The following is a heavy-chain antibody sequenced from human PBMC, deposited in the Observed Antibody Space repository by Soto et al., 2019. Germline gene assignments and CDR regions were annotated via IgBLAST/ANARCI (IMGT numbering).Heavy chain of an antibody. CDR2: IIPILGIA. CDR1: GGTFSSYT. V-gene: IGHV1-69*02. CDR3: ARVYCSGGSCYGIDY. D-gene: IGHD2-15*01. Sequence: ASVKVSCKASGGTFSSYTISWVRQAPGQGLEWMGRIIPILGIANYAQKFQGRVTITADKSTSTAYMELRSLRSDDTAVYYCARVYCSGGSCYGIDYWGQGTLVTVSS. J-gene: IGHJ4*02.